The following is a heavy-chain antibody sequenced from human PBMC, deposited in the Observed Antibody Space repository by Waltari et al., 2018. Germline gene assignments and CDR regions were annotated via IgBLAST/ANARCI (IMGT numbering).Heavy chain of an antibody. CDR3: ARQGYCGGDCYSDT. J-gene: IGHJ5*02. Sequence: QLQLQESGPGLVTPSETLSLTCTVSGDSLTSAIYYWGWIRQPPGKGREWIATISYRGATYYSPSLKSRVTISIDTSKNQFSLKVTSVTAADTAVYYCARQGYCGGDCYSDTWGQGTLVTVSP. V-gene: IGHV4-39*01. CDR1: GDSLTSAIYY. CDR2: ISYRGAT. D-gene: IGHD2-21*01.